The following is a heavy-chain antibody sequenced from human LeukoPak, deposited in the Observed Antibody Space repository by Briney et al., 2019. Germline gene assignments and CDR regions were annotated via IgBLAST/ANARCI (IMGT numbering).Heavy chain of an antibody. CDR2: IIPIFGTA. CDR3: ARGGVYTSSWYYLHY. V-gene: IGHV1-69*13. Sequence: ASVKVSCKASGGTFRDYAFSWVRQAPGQGLEWMGGIIPIFGTANYAQKFQGRVTITADESTSTAYMELSSLRSEDTAVYSCARGGVYTSSWYYLHYWGQGTLVTVSS. CDR1: GGTFRDYA. J-gene: IGHJ4*02. D-gene: IGHD6-13*01.